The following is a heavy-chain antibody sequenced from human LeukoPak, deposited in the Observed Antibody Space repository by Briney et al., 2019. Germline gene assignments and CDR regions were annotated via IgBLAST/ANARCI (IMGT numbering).Heavy chain of an antibody. V-gene: IGHV3-21*01. J-gene: IGHJ6*03. CDR1: GFTFTTYS. Sequence: GGSLRLSCEASGFTFTTYSMTWVRQAPGKGLEWVSIISSGSSAIFSADALKGRFTISRDDAKNLLYLDMNSLRAEDTAVYYCARASGWYERGPDYYYYYMDVWGKGTTVIVSS. CDR2: ISSGSSAI. CDR3: ARASGWYERGPDYYYYYMDV. D-gene: IGHD6-19*01.